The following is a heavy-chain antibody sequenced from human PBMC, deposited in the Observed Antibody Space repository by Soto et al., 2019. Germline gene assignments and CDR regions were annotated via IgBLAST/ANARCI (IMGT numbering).Heavy chain of an antibody. V-gene: IGHV4-30-2*06. J-gene: IGHJ6*02. CDR2: IYQSGSA. Sequence: SETLSLTCTVSGGSITSGGYSWSWIRQSPGQGLEWIGYIYQSGSALYNPSLKTRATILVDRSKNQFSLNLTSVTAADAAVYYCARAFYGVDLWGQGTTVTVSS. CDR3: ARAFYGVDL. CDR1: GGSITSGGYS.